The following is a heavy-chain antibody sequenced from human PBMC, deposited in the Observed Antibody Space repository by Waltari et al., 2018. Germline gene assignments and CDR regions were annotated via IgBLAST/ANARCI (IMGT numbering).Heavy chain of an antibody. J-gene: IGHJ4*02. D-gene: IGHD6-13*01. CDR3: ARQGSSWSFDY. CDR1: GYSISSGYY. Sequence: QVQLQESGPGLVKPSETLSLTCAVSGYSISSGYYWGWIRQPPGKGLEWIGSIYHSGSTYYNPSLKSRVTISVDTSKNQFSLKLSSVTAADTAVYYCARQGSSWSFDYWGQGTLVTVYS. CDR2: IYHSGST. V-gene: IGHV4-38-2*01.